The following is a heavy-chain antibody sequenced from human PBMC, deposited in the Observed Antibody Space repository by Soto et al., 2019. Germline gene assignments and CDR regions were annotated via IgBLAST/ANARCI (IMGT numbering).Heavy chain of an antibody. CDR1: GGSFSGYY. Sequence: QVQLQQWGAGLLKPSETLSLTCAVYGGSFSGYYWSWIRQPPGKGLEWIGEINHSGSTNYNPSLKRRFTISVDTSKNQFSLKLSSVTAADTAVYYCARALSIAAAGYYFDYWGQGTLVTVSS. D-gene: IGHD6-13*01. CDR2: INHSGST. CDR3: ARALSIAAAGYYFDY. V-gene: IGHV4-34*01. J-gene: IGHJ4*02.